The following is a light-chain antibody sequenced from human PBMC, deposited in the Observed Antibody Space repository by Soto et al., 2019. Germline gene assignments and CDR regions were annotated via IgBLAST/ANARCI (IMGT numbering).Light chain of an antibody. CDR1: SSNIGANI. CDR2: SDN. CDR3: AAWDNSLDAFV. Sequence: QSVLTQPPSASGAPGQGVTMSCSGSSSNIGANIVTWYPQLPGAAPKLLIYSDNQRPSGVPDRVSGSKSGTSASLAISGLQSEDEADYYCAAWDNSLDAFVFGSGTKVTVL. V-gene: IGLV1-44*01. J-gene: IGLJ1*01.